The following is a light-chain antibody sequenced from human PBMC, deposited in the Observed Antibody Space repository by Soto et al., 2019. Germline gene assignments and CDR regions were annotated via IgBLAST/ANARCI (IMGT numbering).Light chain of an antibody. CDR3: LQGTHWPWT. CDR1: QSLVHTDGNTY. J-gene: IGKJ1*01. CDR2: KVS. Sequence: DVVMTQSPLSLPVTLGQPASMSCRSSQSLVHTDGNTYLNWFHQRPAQSPRRLIYKVSNRDPGVPDRFSGSGSGTDFTLEITRMEAEDVGVYYCLQGTHWPWTFGQGTKVEIK. V-gene: IGKV2-30*02.